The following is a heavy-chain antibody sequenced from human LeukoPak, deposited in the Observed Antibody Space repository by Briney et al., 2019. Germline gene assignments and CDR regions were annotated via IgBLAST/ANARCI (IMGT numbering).Heavy chain of an antibody. CDR3: ARDGQLERQEWFNP. CDR1: GGSISSSRYY. V-gene: IGHV4-39*07. D-gene: IGHD1-1*01. CDR2: IYYSGST. Sequence: SETLSLTCTVSGGSISSSRYYWGWIRQPPGKGLEWIGSIYYSGSTYYNPSLKSRVTISVDTSKNQFSLKLSSVTAADTAVYYCARDGQLERQEWFNPWGQGTLVTVSS. J-gene: IGHJ5*02.